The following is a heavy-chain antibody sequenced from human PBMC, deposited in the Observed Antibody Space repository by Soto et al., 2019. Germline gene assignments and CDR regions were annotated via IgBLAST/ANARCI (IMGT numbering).Heavy chain of an antibody. CDR2: IIPIFGTA. CDR3: ASPDNSRYDFGPYYYGMDV. J-gene: IGHJ6*02. V-gene: IGHV1-69*01. CDR1: GGTFSSYA. Sequence: QVKLVQSGAEVKKPGSSVKVSCKASGGTFSSYAISWVRQAPGQGLEWMGGIIPIFGTANYAQKFQGRVTITADESTSTAYMELSSLRSEDTAVYYCASPDNSRYDFGPYYYGMDVWGQGTTVTVSS. D-gene: IGHD3-3*01.